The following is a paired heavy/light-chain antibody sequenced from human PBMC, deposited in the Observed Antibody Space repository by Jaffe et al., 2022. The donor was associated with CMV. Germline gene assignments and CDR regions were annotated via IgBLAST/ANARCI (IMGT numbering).Heavy chain of an antibody. J-gene: IGHJ6*02. CDR3: ARGPALYYYDSSGYLYYYYGMDV. Sequence: QVQLQQWGAGLLKPSETLSLTCAVYGGSFSGYYWSWIRQPPGKGLEWIGEINHSGSTNYNPSLKSRVTISVDTSKNQFSLKLSSVTAADTAVYYCARGPALYYYDSSGYLYYYYGMDVWGQGTTVTVSS. D-gene: IGHD3-22*01. CDR1: GGSFSGYY. V-gene: IGHV4-34*01. CDR2: INHSGST.
Light chain of an antibody. CDR1: ALPKQY. CDR2: KDS. CDR3: QSADSSGGVV. J-gene: IGLJ2*01. V-gene: IGLV3-25*03. Sequence: SYELTQPPSVSVSPGQTARITCSGDALPKQYAYWYQQKPGQAPVLVIYKDSERPSGIPERFSGSSSGTTVTLTISGVQAEDEADYYCQSADSSGGVVFGGGTKLTVL.